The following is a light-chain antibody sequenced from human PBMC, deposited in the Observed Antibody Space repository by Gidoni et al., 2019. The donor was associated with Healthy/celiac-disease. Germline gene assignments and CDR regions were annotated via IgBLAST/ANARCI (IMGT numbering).Light chain of an antibody. CDR3: QQRSTWLFT. Sequence: EIVLTQSPATLSLSPGERATLSCRASQSVSSYLAWYQQKPGQAPRLLIYDASNRATGIPARFSGSGSGTYFPLTISSLEPDDFAVYYWQQRSTWLFTFGPGTKVDIK. V-gene: IGKV3-11*01. CDR1: QSVSSY. J-gene: IGKJ3*01. CDR2: DAS.